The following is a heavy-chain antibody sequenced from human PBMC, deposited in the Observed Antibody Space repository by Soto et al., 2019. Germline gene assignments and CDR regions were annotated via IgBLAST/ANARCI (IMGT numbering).Heavy chain of an antibody. V-gene: IGHV1-69*12. CDR1: GGTFNSYA. Sequence: QVQLVQSGAEVKKPESSVRVSCKASGGTFNSYAITWVRQAPGQGLEWMGGTIPMFGTTNYAEKFQGRVTISADESTNTAYVERSSLRSEDTAVYYCTRCGIRYHSIGYYLGIDGMDVWGQGTTVIVSS. D-gene: IGHD3-22*01. CDR2: TIPMFGTT. CDR3: TRCGIRYHSIGYYLGIDGMDV. J-gene: IGHJ6*02.